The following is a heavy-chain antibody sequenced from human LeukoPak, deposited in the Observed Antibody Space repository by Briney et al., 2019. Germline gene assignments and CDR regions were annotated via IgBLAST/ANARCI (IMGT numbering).Heavy chain of an antibody. CDR1: GFTFDDYA. V-gene: IGHV3-43*02. D-gene: IGHD1-20*01. J-gene: IGHJ4*02. CDR3: AKGSIFITGNYFDY. Sequence: GGAVRLSCAASGFTFDDYAMHWVRQAPGKGLEWVSLISGDGGSTYYADSVKGRFTISRDNSKNSLYLQMNSLRTEDTALYYCAKGSIFITGNYFDYWGQGTLVTV. CDR2: ISGDGGST.